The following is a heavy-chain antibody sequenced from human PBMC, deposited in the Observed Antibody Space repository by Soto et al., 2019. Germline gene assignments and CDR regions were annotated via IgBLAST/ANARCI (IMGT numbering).Heavy chain of an antibody. D-gene: IGHD3-16*01. CDR3: ARDPADSMIGIDY. CDR2: INGNSGGT. CDR1: GYTFTDYF. J-gene: IGHJ4*02. Sequence: ASVKVSCKASGYTFTDYFMHWVRQAPGQGLEWMGWINGNSGGTSYAQKFQGRVAMTRDTSISTAYMELSGLTFDDTAVYYCARDPADSMIGIDYWGQGTLVTVSS. V-gene: IGHV1-2*02.